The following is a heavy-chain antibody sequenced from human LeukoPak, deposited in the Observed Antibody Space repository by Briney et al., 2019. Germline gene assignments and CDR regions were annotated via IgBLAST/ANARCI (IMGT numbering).Heavy chain of an antibody. D-gene: IGHD3-22*01. V-gene: IGHV3-48*01. CDR2: ISSGSNTM. J-gene: IGHJ3*02. Sequence: PGGSLRLSCAAFGFTFRSYSMSWVRQAPGKGLEWVSYISSGSNTMFYADSMKGRFTISRDNAKNSLFLQMNTLRAEDTAVYYCARDLHFDYESSHAFDIWGQGTMVTVSS. CDR1: GFTFRSYS. CDR3: ARDLHFDYESSHAFDI.